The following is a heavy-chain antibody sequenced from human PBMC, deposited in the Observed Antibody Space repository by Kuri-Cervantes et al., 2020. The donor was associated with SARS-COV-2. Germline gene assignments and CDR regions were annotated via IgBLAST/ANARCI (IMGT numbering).Heavy chain of an antibody. CDR3: ARDRRSIYYDSSGHYIDYYYYGMDV. V-gene: IGHV1-2*02. Sequence: ASVKVSCKASGYTFTGYYMHWVRQAPGQGLEWMGWINPNSGGTNYAQKFQGRVTMTRDTSISTAYMELSRLRSDDTAVYYCARDRRSIYYDSSGHYIDYYYYGMDVWGQGTTVTVSS. CDR2: INPNSGGT. CDR1: GYTFTGYY. D-gene: IGHD3-22*01. J-gene: IGHJ6*02.